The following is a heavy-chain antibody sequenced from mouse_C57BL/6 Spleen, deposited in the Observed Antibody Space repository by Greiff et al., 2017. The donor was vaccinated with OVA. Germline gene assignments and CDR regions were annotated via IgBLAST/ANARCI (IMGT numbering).Heavy chain of an antibody. Sequence: VQLQQSGPELVKPGASVKMSCKASGYTFTDYYMHWVKQSPGKSLEWIGYINPNNGGTSYNQKFKGKATLTVNKSSSTAYMELRSLTSEDSAVYYCERDPVVATRAWFAYWGQGTLVTVSA. D-gene: IGHD1-1*01. CDR2: INPNNGGT. CDR3: ERDPVVATRAWFAY. J-gene: IGHJ3*01. V-gene: IGHV1-22*01. CDR1: GYTFTDYY.